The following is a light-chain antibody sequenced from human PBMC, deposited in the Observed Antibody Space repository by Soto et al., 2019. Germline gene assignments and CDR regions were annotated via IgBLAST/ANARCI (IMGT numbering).Light chain of an antibody. V-gene: IGKV3-15*01. CDR2: GAF. CDR3: QPYKNWPPLT. J-gene: IGKJ4*01. CDR1: QSVSYN. Sequence: EIVMTQSPATLSVSPGETATLSCRASQSVSYNLAWYQQKPAQGPRLLIYGAFTRATGIPARFSGSGSGTDVTLTISSLQSEDFAVYYCQPYKNWPPLTFGGGTKVEIK.